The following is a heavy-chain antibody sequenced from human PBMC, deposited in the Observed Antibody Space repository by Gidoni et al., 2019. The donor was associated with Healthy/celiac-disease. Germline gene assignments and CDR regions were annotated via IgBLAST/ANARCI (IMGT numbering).Heavy chain of an antibody. V-gene: IGHV1-69*01. CDR2: LIPSFGTA. CDR3: ARGYYYYYGMDV. Sequence: QVQLVQSGAEATKPASAVKVSRKASGGTFSSYAISWVRQAPGQGLEWLGGLIPSFGTANYAQKFQGRVTITADESTGTAYMELSSLRSEDAAVYYCARGYYYYYGMDVWGQGTTVTVSS. CDR1: GGTFSSYA. J-gene: IGHJ6*02.